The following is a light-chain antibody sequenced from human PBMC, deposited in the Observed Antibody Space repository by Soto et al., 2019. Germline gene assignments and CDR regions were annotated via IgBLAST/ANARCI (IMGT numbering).Light chain of an antibody. V-gene: IGKV3-15*01. CDR1: QSVSSN. CDR2: GAS. J-gene: IGKJ2*01. CDR3: QHYDIGPPNT. Sequence: EIVMTQSPDTLSVSLGERVTLSCRASQSVSSNLVWYQQKRGQAPRLLIYGASTRATGVPARFSGSGSGTEFTLTISSLQSEDFAVYYCQHYDIGPPNTFGQGTRLDIK.